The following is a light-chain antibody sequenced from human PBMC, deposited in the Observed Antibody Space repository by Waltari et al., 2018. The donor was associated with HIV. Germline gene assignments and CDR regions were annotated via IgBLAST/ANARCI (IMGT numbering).Light chain of an antibody. V-gene: IGKV4-1*01. Sequence: DIAMTHPPDSLAVSVGERADINCKSSQSVLYSSNNKNYLAGYQQKPGQPPKLLIYWASTRESGVPDRVSGSGSGTDFTLTISSLQAEDVAVYYCQQYYSTPYTFGQGTKLGIK. CDR3: QQYYSTPYT. CDR1: QSVLYSSNNKNY. J-gene: IGKJ2*01. CDR2: WAS.